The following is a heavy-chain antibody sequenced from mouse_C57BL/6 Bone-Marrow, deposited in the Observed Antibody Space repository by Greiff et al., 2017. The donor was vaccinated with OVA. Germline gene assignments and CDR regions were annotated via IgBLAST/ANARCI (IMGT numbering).Heavy chain of an antibody. J-gene: IGHJ4*01. V-gene: IGHV5-16*01. CDR3: ARDWRGYYAMDY. CDR2: INYDGSST. CDR1: GFTFSDYY. Sequence: DVKLVESEGGLVQPGRSMKLSCTASGFTFSDYYMAWVRQVPEKGLEWVANINYDGSSTYYLDSLKSRFIISRDNAKNILYLQMSSLKSEDTATYYCARDWRGYYAMDYWGQGTSVTVSS.